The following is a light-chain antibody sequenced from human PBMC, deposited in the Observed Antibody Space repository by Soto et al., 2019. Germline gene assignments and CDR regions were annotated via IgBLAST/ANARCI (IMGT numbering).Light chain of an antibody. CDR1: STNIGNNY. Sequence: QSVLTQPPSASGTPGQRVTISCSGSSTNIGNNYVYWYQHLPGTAPKLLIYKNNQRPSGVPDRFSGSKSGTSASLAISGLRSEDEADYYCSAWDDSLSGPLFGGGTKVTVL. V-gene: IGLV1-47*01. CDR3: SAWDDSLSGPL. CDR2: KNN. J-gene: IGLJ2*01.